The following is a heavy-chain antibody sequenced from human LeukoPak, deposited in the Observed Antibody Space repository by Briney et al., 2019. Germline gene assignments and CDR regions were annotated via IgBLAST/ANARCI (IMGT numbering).Heavy chain of an antibody. D-gene: IGHD2-15*01. V-gene: IGHV3-7*01. J-gene: IGHJ3*02. CDR2: MNHDGSEK. Sequence: GRSLRLSCAASGFTFSSYAMHWVRQAPGKGLEWVATMNHDGSEKYHVDSVKGRFTISKDNAKNSLYLQMNSLRAEDTAVYYCRTWKQGYCSGYSCYNAFHIWGQGTMVTVSS. CDR3: RTWKQGYCSGYSCYNAFHI. CDR1: GFTFSSYA.